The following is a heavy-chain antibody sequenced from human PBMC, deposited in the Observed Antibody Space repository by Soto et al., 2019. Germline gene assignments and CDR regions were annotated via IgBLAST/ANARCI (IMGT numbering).Heavy chain of an antibody. CDR1: GYTFTSYG. V-gene: IGHV1-18*01. D-gene: IGHD3-22*01. J-gene: IGHJ4*02. Sequence: ASVKVSCKASGYTFTSYGINWVRQAPGQGPEWMGWINTYSGNTHYAQKFQGRVTMTEDTSTDTAYMELSSLRSEDTAVYYCATPCYDSSGYIPREYYFDYWGQGTLVTVSS. CDR2: INTYSGNT. CDR3: ATPCYDSSGYIPREYYFDY.